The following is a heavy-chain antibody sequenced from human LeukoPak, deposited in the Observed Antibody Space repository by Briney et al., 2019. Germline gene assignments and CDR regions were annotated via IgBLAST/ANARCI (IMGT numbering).Heavy chain of an antibody. CDR3: ARVYYGSGTRFDL. CDR1: GGSISSSNW. V-gene: IGHV4-4*02. J-gene: IGHJ2*01. CDR2: IYHSGST. Sequence: SGTLSLTCSVCGGSISSSNWWSRVRPPPGKGLGGIGEIYHSGSTNYNPSLKSRVTISVDKSNSQFSLKLSSVTAADTAVYFCARVYYGSGTRFDLWGRGTLVTVSS. D-gene: IGHD3-10*01.